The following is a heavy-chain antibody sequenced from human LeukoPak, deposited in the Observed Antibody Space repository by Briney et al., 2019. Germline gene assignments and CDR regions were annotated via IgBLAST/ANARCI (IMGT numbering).Heavy chain of an antibody. D-gene: IGHD1-7*01. CDR1: GGYISSYY. CDR3: VRGGNYSDP. J-gene: IGHJ5*02. V-gene: IGHV4-59*01. Sequence: SETLSLTCTVSGGYISSYYWSWIRQPPGKGLEWIGYIYYSGSTNYNPSLKSRVTISVDTSKNQFSLKLSSVTAADAAVYYCVRGGNYSDPWGQGTLVTVSS. CDR2: IYYSGST.